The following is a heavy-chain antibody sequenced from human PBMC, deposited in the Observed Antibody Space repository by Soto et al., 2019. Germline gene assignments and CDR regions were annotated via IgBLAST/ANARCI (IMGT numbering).Heavy chain of an antibody. Sequence: SETLSLTCTVSGGSISSSSYYWGWIRQPPGKGLEWIGSIYYSGSTYYNPSPKSRVTISVDTSKNQFSLKLSSVTAADTAVYYCARHQSHSSSYVDPWGQGTLVTVS. V-gene: IGHV4-39*01. CDR3: ARHQSHSSSYVDP. CDR1: GGSISSSSYY. J-gene: IGHJ5*02. D-gene: IGHD6-13*01. CDR2: IYYSGST.